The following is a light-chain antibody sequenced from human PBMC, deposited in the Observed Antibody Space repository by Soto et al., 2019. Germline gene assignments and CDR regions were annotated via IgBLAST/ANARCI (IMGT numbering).Light chain of an antibody. CDR1: SSNIGSNT. CDR2: SNN. V-gene: IGLV1-44*01. Sequence: QSVLTQPPSASGTPGQRVTIPCSGSSSNIGSNTVNWYQQLPGTAPKLPIYSNNQRPSGVPDRFSGSKSGTSASLAISGLQSEDEADYYCAAWDDSLNGQVFGTGTKVTVL. CDR3: AAWDDSLNGQV. J-gene: IGLJ1*01.